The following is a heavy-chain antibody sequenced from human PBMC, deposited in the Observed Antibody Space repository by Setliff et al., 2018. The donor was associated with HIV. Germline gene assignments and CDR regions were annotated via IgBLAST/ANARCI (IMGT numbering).Heavy chain of an antibody. Sequence: GGSLRLSCAASGFTFSSYGMHWVRQAPGKGLEWVAVVWYDGSNKYYADSVKGRFTISRDNSKNTLYLQMNSLRAEDAAVYYCARAGGYYYYYMDVWGKGTTVTVSS. J-gene: IGHJ6*03. V-gene: IGHV3-33*01. CDR2: VWYDGSNK. D-gene: IGHD3-16*01. CDR1: GFTFSSYG. CDR3: ARAGGYYYYYMDV.